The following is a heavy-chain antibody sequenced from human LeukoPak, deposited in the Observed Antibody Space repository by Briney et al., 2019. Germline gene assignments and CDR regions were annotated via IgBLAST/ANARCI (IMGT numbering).Heavy chain of an antibody. CDR1: GGSISSSNW. CDR2: IYHSGST. J-gene: IGHJ6*03. Sequence: SGTLSLTCAVSGGSISSSNWWSWVRQPPGKGLEWIGEIYHSGSTNYNPSLKSRVTISVDKSKNQFSLKLSSVTAADTAVYYCARRSYCSGGSCYPRGYHYYYMDVWGKGTTVTVSS. D-gene: IGHD2-15*01. V-gene: IGHV4-4*02. CDR3: ARRSYCSGGSCYPRGYHYYYMDV.